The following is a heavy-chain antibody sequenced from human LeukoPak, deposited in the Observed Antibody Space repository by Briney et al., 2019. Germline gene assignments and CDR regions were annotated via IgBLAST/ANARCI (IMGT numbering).Heavy chain of an antibody. CDR3: ARVRVVGAISHFDY. V-gene: IGHV4-4*07. CDR1: GGSISSYY. CDR2: IFASGTT. J-gene: IGHJ4*02. Sequence: SETLSLTCTVSGGSISSYYWTWIRQPAGKGLEWIGRIFASGTTNFNPSLKSRVTMSMDVSKSQLSLRLSSVTAADTAVYYCARVRVVGAISHFDYWGQGTLVTVSS. D-gene: IGHD1-26*01.